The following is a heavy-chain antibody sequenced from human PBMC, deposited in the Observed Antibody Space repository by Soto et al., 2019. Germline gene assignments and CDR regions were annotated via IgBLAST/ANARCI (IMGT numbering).Heavy chain of an antibody. CDR2: IDSAANT. D-gene: IGHD3-10*01. CDR1: GFTVNNNH. Sequence: EVQLVESGGGLIQPGGSLRLSCAASGFTVNNNHMSWVRQAPGKGLEWLSLIDSAANTYYADSVKGRFTISRDKSKNTVHLQVNSLIAEDTAVYHCACEWYYGSGTYGSFYWGQGTLGAVSS. J-gene: IGHJ4*02. CDR3: ACEWYYGSGTYGSFY. V-gene: IGHV3-53*01.